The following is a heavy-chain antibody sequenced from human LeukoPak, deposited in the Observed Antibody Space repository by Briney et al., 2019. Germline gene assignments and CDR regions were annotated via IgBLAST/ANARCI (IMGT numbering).Heavy chain of an antibody. J-gene: IGHJ4*02. D-gene: IGHD3-22*01. CDR2: ISSDTKNT. V-gene: IGHV3-23*01. CDR1: GFTFNYYA. Sequence: GGSLRLSCAASGFTFNYYAMTWVRQAPGKGPEWVSTISSDTKNTFYADSVKGRFTVSRDNSKNTLYLQMDSLRAEDTALYSCARHCYDSSVSFVAHDYWGQGTLVTVSS. CDR3: ARHCYDSSVSFVAHDY.